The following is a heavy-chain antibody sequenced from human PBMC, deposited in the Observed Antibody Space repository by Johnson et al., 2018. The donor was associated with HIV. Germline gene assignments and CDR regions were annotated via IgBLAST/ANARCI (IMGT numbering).Heavy chain of an antibody. D-gene: IGHD4-23*01. CDR3: TTDYHVVFGGFDI. J-gene: IGHJ3*02. Sequence: VQLVESGGGLVQPGGSLRLSCAASGFTFSNAWMSWVRQAPGKGLEWVGRIKTKTDGGTTDYAAPRKGRFTISKDDSKNTMYLQMNSLKTEDTAVYYCTTDYHVVFGGFDIWGQGTMVAVS. CDR2: IKTKTDGGTT. CDR1: GFTFSNAW. V-gene: IGHV3-15*01.